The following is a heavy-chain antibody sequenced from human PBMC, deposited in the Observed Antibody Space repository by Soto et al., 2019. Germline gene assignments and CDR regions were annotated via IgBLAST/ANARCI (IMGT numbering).Heavy chain of an antibody. Sequence: PSETPSLTCTVSGGSISSGDYNWNWIRQPPGKGLEWIGYIYYSGSTYYNPSLKSRVTISVDTSKNQFSLKLSSVTAADTAVYYCARGGIADPWWFDPWGQGTLVTVSS. CDR3: ARGGIADPWWFDP. CDR2: IYYSGST. D-gene: IGHD6-13*01. CDR1: GGSISSGDYN. V-gene: IGHV4-30-4*01. J-gene: IGHJ5*02.